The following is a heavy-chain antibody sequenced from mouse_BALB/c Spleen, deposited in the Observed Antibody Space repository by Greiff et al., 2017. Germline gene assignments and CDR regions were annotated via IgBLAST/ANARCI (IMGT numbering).Heavy chain of an antibody. CDR2: ILPGSGST. V-gene: IGHV1-9*01. J-gene: IGHJ4*01. CDR1: GYTFSSYW. Sequence: QVQLQQSGAELMKPGASVKISCKATGYTFSSYWIEWVKQRPGHGLEWIGEILPGSGSTNYNEKFKGKATFTAYTSSNTAYMQLSSLTSEDSSVYYCARSGRLGGLYAMDYWGQGTSVTVSS. CDR3: ARSGRLGGLYAMDY. D-gene: IGHD1-1*02.